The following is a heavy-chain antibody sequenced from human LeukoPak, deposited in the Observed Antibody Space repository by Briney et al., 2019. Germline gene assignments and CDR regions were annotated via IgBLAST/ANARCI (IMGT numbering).Heavy chain of an antibody. V-gene: IGHV1-2*02. Sequence: ASVKVSCKASGYTFTGYYMHWVRQAPGQGLEWMGWINANSGGTNYAQKFQGRVTMTRDTSINTAYMEVSRLKSDDTAVYYCARGGSSEAFDIWGQGTMVTVSS. CDR2: INANSGGT. CDR3: ARGGSSEAFDI. J-gene: IGHJ3*02. CDR1: GYTFTGYY.